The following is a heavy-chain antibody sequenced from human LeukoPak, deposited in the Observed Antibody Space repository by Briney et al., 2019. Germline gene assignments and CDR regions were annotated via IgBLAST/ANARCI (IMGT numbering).Heavy chain of an antibody. J-gene: IGHJ6*02. CDR3: ARWSVNGFYYYYYGMDV. V-gene: IGHV1-18*01. CDR1: GYTFTSYG. CDR2: ISAYNGNT. Sequence: GASVKVSCKASGYTFTSYGISWVRQAPGQGLEWMGWISAYNGNTDYAQKLQGRVTMTTDTSTSTAYMELSSLRSEDTAVYYCARWSVNGFYYYYYGMDVWGQGTTVTVSS. D-gene: IGHD4-17*01.